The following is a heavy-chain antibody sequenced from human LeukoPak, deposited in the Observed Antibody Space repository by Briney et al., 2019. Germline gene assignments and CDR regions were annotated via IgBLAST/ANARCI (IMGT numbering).Heavy chain of an antibody. Sequence: SQTLSLTCTVSGGSISSYYWSWIRPPAGKGMEWIGRIYTSGSTNYHPPIKSRVNSSIDTSKTQFSLRLTSVTAADTAVYYCARGTTVATRHYYSYYMDAWGRGTTVTVSS. D-gene: IGHD4-23*01. J-gene: IGHJ6*03. CDR3: ARGTTVATRHYYSYYMDA. CDR1: GGSISSYY. CDR2: IYTSGST. V-gene: IGHV4-4*07.